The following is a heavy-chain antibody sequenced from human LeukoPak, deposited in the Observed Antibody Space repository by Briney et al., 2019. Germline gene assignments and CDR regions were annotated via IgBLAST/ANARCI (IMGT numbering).Heavy chain of an antibody. CDR1: GFTFDSYT. Sequence: PGGSLRLSCTASGFTFDSYTMSWVRQTPGGGLEWVSGNTWNGGSTGYADSVEGRFTSFRDNAKNSLYLEMNGLRAEDTGLYYCTRNGTFNWFDSWGQGALVTVTS. CDR3: TRNGTFNWFDS. V-gene: IGHV3-20*04. CDR2: NTWNGGST. J-gene: IGHJ5*01. D-gene: IGHD1-1*01.